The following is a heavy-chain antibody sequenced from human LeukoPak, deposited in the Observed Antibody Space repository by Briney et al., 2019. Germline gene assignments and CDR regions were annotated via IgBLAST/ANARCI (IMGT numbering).Heavy chain of an antibody. Sequence: GASVKVSCKVSGYTLTELSMHWVRQAPGKGLEWMGGFDPEDGETIYAQKFQGRVTMTEDTSTDTAYMELSSLRSEDTAVYYCATEHRVDAYNWFDPWGQGTLVTVSS. D-gene: IGHD3/OR15-3a*01. V-gene: IGHV1-24*01. CDR3: ATEHRVDAYNWFDP. CDR1: GYTLTELS. CDR2: FDPEDGET. J-gene: IGHJ5*02.